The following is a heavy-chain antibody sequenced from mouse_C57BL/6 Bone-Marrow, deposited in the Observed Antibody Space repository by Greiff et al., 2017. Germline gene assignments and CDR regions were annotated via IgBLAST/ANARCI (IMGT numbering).Heavy chain of an antibody. V-gene: IGHV3-6*01. D-gene: IGHD2-4*01. CDR2: ISYDGSN. CDR1: GYYITSGYY. CDR3: ARSYYDYAIDY. Sequence: EVKLLESGPGLVKPSQSLSLTCSVTGYYITSGYYWNWIRQFPGNKLEWRGYISYDGSNNYTPSLKNRFYNTRDTAKNQFCLKLNSVTTEDTATNYCARSYYDYAIDYWGQGTTPTVSS. J-gene: IGHJ2*01.